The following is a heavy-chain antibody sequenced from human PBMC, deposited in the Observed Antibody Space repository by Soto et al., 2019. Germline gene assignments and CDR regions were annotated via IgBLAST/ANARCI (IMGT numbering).Heavy chain of an antibody. D-gene: IGHD2-15*01. CDR2: IFYSGST. J-gene: IGHJ6*02. Sequence: SETLSLTCDVYGGSFSGHYWGWIRQPPGKGLEWIGSIFYSGSTYYNPSLKGRVTISVDTSKNQFSLKLSSVTAADTAVYYCARHLTYCSAGSCYSDFPYYGMDVWGQGTTVTVSS. CDR1: GGSFSGHY. CDR3: ARHLTYCSAGSCYSDFPYYGMDV. V-gene: IGHV4-39*01.